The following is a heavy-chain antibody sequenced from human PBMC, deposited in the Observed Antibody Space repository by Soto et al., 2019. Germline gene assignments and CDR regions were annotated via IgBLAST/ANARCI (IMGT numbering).Heavy chain of an antibody. D-gene: IGHD2-15*01. CDR3: AREGYCSGCSWFPGGSSAFDI. V-gene: IGHV1-69*04. J-gene: IGHJ3*02. CDR2: IIPILGIA. CDR1: GGTFSSYT. Sequence: GASVKVSCKASGGTFSSYTISWVRHAPGQGLEWMGRIIPILGIANYAQKFQGRVTITADKSTSTAYMELSSLRSEDTAVYYCAREGYCSGCSWFPGGSSAFDIWGQGIMVTGSS.